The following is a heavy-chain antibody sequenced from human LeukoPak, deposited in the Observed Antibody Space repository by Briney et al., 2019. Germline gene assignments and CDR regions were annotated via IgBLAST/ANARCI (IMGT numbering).Heavy chain of an antibody. CDR2: INPNSGGT. J-gene: IGHJ3*02. D-gene: IGHD3-10*01. V-gene: IGHV1-2*02. CDR1: GYTFTGYY. Sequence: ASVKVSCKASGYTFTGYYMHWVRQAPGQGLEWMGWINPNSGGTNYAQKFQGRVTMTRGTSISTAYMELSRLRSDDTAVHYCARVAGSGSSRAFDIWGQGTMVTVSS. CDR3: ARVAGSGSSRAFDI.